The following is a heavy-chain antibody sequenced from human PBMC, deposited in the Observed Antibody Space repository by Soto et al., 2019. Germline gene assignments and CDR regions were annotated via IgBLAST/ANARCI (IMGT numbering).Heavy chain of an antibody. Sequence: QLHLVQSGAEVKKTGSSVQISCKASGYTFTYRHLHWVRQAPGQALEWMGWITPFNGNTYYAQKFRGRVTINADESTSTAYMDLSSLRSDDTAVYYCVRGTRDCTTISCYTPQGSFYYGMDVWGQGTTVTVSS. CDR1: GYTFTYRH. D-gene: IGHD2-2*02. V-gene: IGHV1-45*02. CDR2: ITPFNGNT. CDR3: VRGTRDCTTISCYTPQGSFYYGMDV. J-gene: IGHJ6*02.